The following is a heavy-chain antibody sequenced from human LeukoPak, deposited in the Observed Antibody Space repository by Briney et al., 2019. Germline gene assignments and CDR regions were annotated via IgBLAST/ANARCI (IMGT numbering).Heavy chain of an antibody. D-gene: IGHD4-11*01. V-gene: IGHV4-34*01. CDR3: ARGQGTVTTH. Sequence: SETLSFTGAGSGGSFSGYYWTWIRQPPGKGLEWIGEINHSGSANYNPSLMSRVTISLDTSKNHFSLNLSSVTAADTAVYYCARGQGTVTTHWGQGTLVTVSS. CDR1: GGSFSGYY. J-gene: IGHJ4*02. CDR2: INHSGSA.